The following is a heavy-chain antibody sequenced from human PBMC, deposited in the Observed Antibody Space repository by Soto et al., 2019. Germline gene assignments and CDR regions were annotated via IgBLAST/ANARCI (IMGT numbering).Heavy chain of an antibody. CDR2: ISSSSSYI. CDR3: ARDQGGYDDFWRCHNWFDP. J-gene: IGHJ5*02. V-gene: IGHV3-21*01. CDR1: GFTFSSYS. D-gene: IGHD3-3*01. Sequence: GGSLRLSCAASGFTFSSYSMNWVRQAPGKGLEWVSSISSSSSYIYYADSVKGRFTSSRDNAKNSLYLQMNSLRAEDTAVYYCARDQGGYDDFWRCHNWFDPWGPGTLVTVSS.